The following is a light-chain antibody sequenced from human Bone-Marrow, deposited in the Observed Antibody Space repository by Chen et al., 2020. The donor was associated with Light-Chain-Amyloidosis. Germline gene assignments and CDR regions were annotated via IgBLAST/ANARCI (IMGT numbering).Light chain of an antibody. CDR2: DDS. V-gene: IGLV3-21*02. J-gene: IGLJ3*02. CDR3: QVWDRSSDRPV. Sequence: SYVLTQPSSVSVAPGQTATIACGGNNIGSTSVHWYQQTPGQAPLLVVYDDSDRPSGIPARLSGSTSGNTATLTISRVEAGDEADYSCQVWDRSSDRPVFGGGTKLTVL. CDR1: NIGSTS.